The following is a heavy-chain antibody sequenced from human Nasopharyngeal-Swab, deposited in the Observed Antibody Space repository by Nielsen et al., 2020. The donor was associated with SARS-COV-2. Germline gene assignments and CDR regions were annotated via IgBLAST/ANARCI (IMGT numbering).Heavy chain of an antibody. V-gene: IGHV3-48*04. CDR3: ARDPFPYYYDSSGSFDY. CDR1: GFTFSSYS. CDR2: ISSSSSTI. D-gene: IGHD3-22*01. J-gene: IGHJ4*02. Sequence: GESLKISCAASGFTFSSYSMNWVRQAPGKGLEWVSYISSSSSTIYYADSVKSRFTISRDNAKNSLYLQMNSLRAEDTAVYYCARDPFPYYYDSSGSFDYWGQGTLVTVSS.